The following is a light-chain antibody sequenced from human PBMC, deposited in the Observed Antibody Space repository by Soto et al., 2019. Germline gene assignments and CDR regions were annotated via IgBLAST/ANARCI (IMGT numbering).Light chain of an antibody. J-gene: IGKJ1*01. V-gene: IGKV3-11*01. CDR1: QSVSSY. CDR3: QQRSNWQRT. CDR2: DAS. Sequence: EIVLTQSPATLSLSPGERATLSCRASQSVSSYLAWFQQKPGQAPRLLIYDASNRATGIPARFSGSGSGTDFTLTISSLEREDFAVYYCQQRSNWQRTFGQGTKVDIK.